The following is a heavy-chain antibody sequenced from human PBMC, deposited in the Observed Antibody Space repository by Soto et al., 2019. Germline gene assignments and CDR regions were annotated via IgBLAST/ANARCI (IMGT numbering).Heavy chain of an antibody. CDR2: IWHDGLKK. Sequence: QVPLAESGGGVVQPERSLRLSCVASRFTFSDYGMHWVRQAPGKGLEWVAVIWHDGLKKDYVDTVKGRFTVSRDNSKYALYLQMSSLRVADTATYYCARDRGAVAPIDFWGQGNLVTVSS. V-gene: IGHV3-33*01. J-gene: IGHJ4*02. CDR1: RFTFSDYG. CDR3: ARDRGAVAPIDF.